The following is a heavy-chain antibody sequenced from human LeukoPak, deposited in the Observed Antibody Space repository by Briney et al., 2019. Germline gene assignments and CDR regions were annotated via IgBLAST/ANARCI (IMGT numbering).Heavy chain of an antibody. V-gene: IGHV3-21*04. Sequence: GGSLRLSCAASGFTFSSYRMNWVRQAAGKGLEWVSSISSSSDYIYYGRFTISRDNAKNSLYLQMNSLRAEDTAGYYCAKGRNDYGDAALNYWGQGTLVTVSS. CDR2: ISSSSDYI. CDR3: AKGRNDYGDAALNY. D-gene: IGHD4-17*01. CDR1: GFTFSSYR. J-gene: IGHJ4*02.